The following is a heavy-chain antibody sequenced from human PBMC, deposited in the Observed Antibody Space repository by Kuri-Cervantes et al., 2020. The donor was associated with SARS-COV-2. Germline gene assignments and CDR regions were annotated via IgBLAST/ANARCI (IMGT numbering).Heavy chain of an antibody. V-gene: IGHV4-59*01. CDR2: IYYSGST. CDR1: GGSISSYY. CDR3: ARDRGDYVFYFHY. Sequence: SETLSPTCTVSGGSISSYYWSWIRQPPGKGLEWIGYIYYSGSTNYNPSLKSRVTISVDTSKNQFSLKLSSVTAAGTAVYYCARDRGDYVFYFHYWGQGTLVTVSS. D-gene: IGHD4-17*01. J-gene: IGHJ4*02.